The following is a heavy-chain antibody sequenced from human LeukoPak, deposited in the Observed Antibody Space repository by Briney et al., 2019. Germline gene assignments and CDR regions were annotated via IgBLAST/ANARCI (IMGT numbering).Heavy chain of an antibody. CDR1: GGSISRYY. D-gene: IGHD2/OR15-2a*01. Sequence: NPSETLSLTCIVSGGSISRYYWSWIRQPPGKGLEWIGYIYDSGSSYNPSLKSRVTISVDTSKNQFSLKVSSVTAADTAVYYCARQMFLGGMDVWGQGTTVTVSS. CDR3: ARQMFLGGMDV. CDR2: IYDSGS. J-gene: IGHJ6*02. V-gene: IGHV4-59*08.